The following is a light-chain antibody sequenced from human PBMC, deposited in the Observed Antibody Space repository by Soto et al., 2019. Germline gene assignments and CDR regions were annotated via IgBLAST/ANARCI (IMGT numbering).Light chain of an antibody. V-gene: IGLV3-9*01. CDR3: LVWDSNTAM. CDR2: RDN. CDR1: NILTKN. J-gene: IGLJ3*02. Sequence: SYELTQPLSVSVALGQTASITCGGDNILTKNVHWHQQKPGQAPVLVMYRDNNRPSGIPERFSGSNSGNTATLTISRAQAGDEADYYCLVWDSNTAMFGGGTKVTVL.